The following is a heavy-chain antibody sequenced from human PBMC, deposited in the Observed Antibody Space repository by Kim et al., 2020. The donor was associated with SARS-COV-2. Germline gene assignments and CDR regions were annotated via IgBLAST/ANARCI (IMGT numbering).Heavy chain of an antibody. J-gene: IGHJ4*02. Sequence: GGSLRLSCAASGFTFSSYSMNWVRQAPGKGLEWVSSISSSSSYIYYADSVKGRFTISRDNAKNSLYLQMNSLRAEDTAVYYCARDLQYSGSWEFDYWGQGTLVTVSS. CDR2: ISSSSSYI. V-gene: IGHV3-21*01. CDR3: ARDLQYSGSWEFDY. D-gene: IGHD1-26*01. CDR1: GFTFSSYS.